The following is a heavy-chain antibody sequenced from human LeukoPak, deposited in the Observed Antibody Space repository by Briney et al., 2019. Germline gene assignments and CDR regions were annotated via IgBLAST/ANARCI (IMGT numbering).Heavy chain of an antibody. CDR3: AKDRDLLFAHCWFDL. CDR2: ISISGGSA. D-gene: IGHD3-10*01. J-gene: IGHJ5*02. V-gene: IGHV3-23*01. CDR1: GFTFSTYA. Sequence: GGSLRLSCAASGFTFSTYAMSWVRQAPGKGLEWVSGISISGGSAYYADSVKGRFTISRDNSKNTLYLQMNRLRAEDTAAYYCAKDRDLLFAHCWFDLWGQGILVTVSS.